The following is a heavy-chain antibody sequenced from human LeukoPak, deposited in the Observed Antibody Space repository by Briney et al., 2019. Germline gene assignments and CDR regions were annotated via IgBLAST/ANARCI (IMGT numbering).Heavy chain of an antibody. CDR2: ISSSSTYM. CDR1: GFTFSSYT. V-gene: IGHV3-21*01. CDR3: AKDQRSRFGDPYYFDY. J-gene: IGHJ4*02. Sequence: GGSLRLSCAASGFTFSSYTMNWVRQAPGRGLEWVSCISSSSTYMLYADSAKGRFTISRDNAKNSLYLQMNSLRAEDTAVYYCAKDQRSRFGDPYYFDYWGQGTLVTVSS. D-gene: IGHD3-10*01.